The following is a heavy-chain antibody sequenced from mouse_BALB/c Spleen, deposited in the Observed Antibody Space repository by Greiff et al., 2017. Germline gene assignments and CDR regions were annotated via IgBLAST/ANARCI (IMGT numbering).Heavy chain of an antibody. Sequence: EVHLVESGGGLVQPGGSRQLSCAASGFTFRSFGMHWVRQAPETGLEWVAYISSGSSTIYYADTVKGRFTISRDNPKNTLFLQMTSLRSEDTAMYYCARSLRYYFDYWGQGTTRTVSA. CDR2: ISSGSSTI. CDR1: GFTFRSFG. CDR3: ARSLRYYFDY. J-gene: IGHJ2*01. V-gene: IGHV5-17*02. D-gene: IGHD1-1*01.